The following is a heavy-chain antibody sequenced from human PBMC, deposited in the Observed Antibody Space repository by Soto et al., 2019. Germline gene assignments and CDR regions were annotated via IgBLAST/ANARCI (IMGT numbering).Heavy chain of an antibody. CDR1: GFSLTTTSMG. CDR2: IYWADDQ. D-gene: IGHD4-17*01. J-gene: IGHJ4*02. Sequence: QITLKESGPPLVRPAQTLTLTCAFSGFSLTTTSMGVAWIRQPPGKALEWLALIYWADDQRYSPSLKDRLTISKDTSRSRVVLTISNMNPEDTGTYFCANAGDYDLLSFDHWGPGTLVTASS. V-gene: IGHV2-5*02. CDR3: ANAGDYDLLSFDH.